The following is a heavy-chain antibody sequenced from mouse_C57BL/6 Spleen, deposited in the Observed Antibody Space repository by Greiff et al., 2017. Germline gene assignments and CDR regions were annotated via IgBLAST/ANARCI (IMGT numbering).Heavy chain of an antibody. J-gene: IGHJ1*03. CDR2: INPSNGGT. D-gene: IGHD1-1*01. CDR3: ARVVGIWDVDV. V-gene: IGHV1-53*01. CDR1: GYTFTNYC. Sequence: VQLQQSGPELVKPGASVKLSCKASGYTFTNYCMHWVKQRPGQGLEWFGNINPSNGGTNYTEKFKSKATLTVYKSTSTAYMQLISLTSEDTAVYDGARVVGIWDVDVWGTGTTVTVSS.